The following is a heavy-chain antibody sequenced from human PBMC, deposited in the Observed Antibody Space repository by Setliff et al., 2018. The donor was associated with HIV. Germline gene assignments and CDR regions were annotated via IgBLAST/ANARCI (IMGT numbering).Heavy chain of an antibody. V-gene: IGHV3-21*01. D-gene: IGHD3-22*01. CDR1: GFIFSRYS. CDR3: AIHFDTSGHYSPIDS. CDR2: ISNSGSFI. J-gene: IGHJ4*02. Sequence: GSLRLSCAASGFIFSRYSMTWVRQAPGKGLEWVSSISNSGSFIYYADSVKGRFTISRDNAKNSLSLQMSSLRAEDTAVYYCAIHFDTSGHYSPIDSWGQGTLVTVSS.